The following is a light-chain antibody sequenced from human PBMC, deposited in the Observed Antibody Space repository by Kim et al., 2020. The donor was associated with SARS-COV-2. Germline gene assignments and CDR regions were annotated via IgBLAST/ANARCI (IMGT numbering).Light chain of an antibody. CDR2: DVS. CDR3: SSYTSSSTWM. V-gene: IGLV2-14*03. J-gene: IGLJ3*02. Sequence: QSITISCTGTSSDVGGYNYVSWYQQHPGKAPKLMIYDVSKRPSGVSNRFSGSKSGNTASLTISGLQAEDEADYYCSSYTSSSTWMFGGGTQLTV. CDR1: SSDVGGYNY.